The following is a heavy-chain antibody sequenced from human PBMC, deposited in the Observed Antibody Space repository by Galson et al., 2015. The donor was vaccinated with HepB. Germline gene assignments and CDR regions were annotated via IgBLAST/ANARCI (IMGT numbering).Heavy chain of an antibody. J-gene: IGHJ4*02. CDR2: ISYSGDT. D-gene: IGHD3-10*01. V-gene: IGHV4-31*03. CDR1: GGSISSGDHY. CDR3: ARVNTFVRGLIVPPFDY. Sequence: TLSLTCTVSGGSISSGDHYWSWIRQHPERGLEWIGYISYSGDTYYNPSLESRVTISIETSQNQFSLTLSAVSAADTAIYYCARVNTFVRGLIVPPFDYWGQGTRVTVSS.